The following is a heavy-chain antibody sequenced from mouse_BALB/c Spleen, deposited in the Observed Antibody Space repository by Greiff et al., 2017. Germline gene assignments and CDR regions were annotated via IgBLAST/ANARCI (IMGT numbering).Heavy chain of an antibody. D-gene: IGHD3-3*01. V-gene: IGHV1-5*01. J-gene: IGHJ4*01. CDR3: TRLGWDDYAMDY. CDR1: GYTFTSYW. Sequence: VQLQQSGTVLARPGASVKMSCKASGYTFTSYWMHWVKQRPGQGLEWIGAIYPGNSDTSYNQKFKGKAKLTAVTSTSTAYMELSSLTNEDSAVYYCTRLGWDDYAMDYWGQGTSVTVSS. CDR2: IYPGNSDT.